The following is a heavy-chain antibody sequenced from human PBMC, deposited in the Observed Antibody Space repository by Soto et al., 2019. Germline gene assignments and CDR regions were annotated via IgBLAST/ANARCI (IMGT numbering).Heavy chain of an antibody. D-gene: IGHD5-12*01. Sequence: QVRLVESGGGVVQPGRSLRLSCAASGFTFSSYGMHWVRQAPGKGLEWVAVIWYDGSNKYYADSVKGRFTISRDNSKNTLYLQMNSLRAEDTAVYYCARDLGVGEMATITGGGFDYWGQGTLVTVSS. CDR2: IWYDGSNK. CDR1: GFTFSSYG. J-gene: IGHJ4*02. V-gene: IGHV3-33*01. CDR3: ARDLGVGEMATITGGGFDY.